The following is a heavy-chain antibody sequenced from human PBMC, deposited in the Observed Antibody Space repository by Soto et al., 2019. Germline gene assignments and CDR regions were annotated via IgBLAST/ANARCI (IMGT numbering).Heavy chain of an antibody. D-gene: IGHD5-12*01. CDR1: GGTFSSFG. Sequence: GASVKVSCKASGGTFSSFGISWVRQAPGQGLEWMGGIIPVFGRPHYAQRFRGRLTITADESTNTSYMELIDLTSEDTAVYYCAREASGYDFWGQGTQVTVSS. V-gene: IGHV1-69*13. J-gene: IGHJ1*01. CDR2: IIPVFGRP. CDR3: AREASGYDF.